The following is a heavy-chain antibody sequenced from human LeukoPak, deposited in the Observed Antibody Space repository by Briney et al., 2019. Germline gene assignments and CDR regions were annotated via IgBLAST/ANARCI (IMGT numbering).Heavy chain of an antibody. D-gene: IGHD6-19*01. CDR1: GFTFSSYG. V-gene: IGHV3-30*19. CDR3: ARVKDSSGWTDYYYYGMDV. CDR2: ISYDGSNK. Sequence: GGSLRLSCAASGFTFSSYGMHWVRQAPGKGLEWVAVISYDGSNKYYADSVKGRFTISRDNSKNTLYLQMNSLRAEDTAVYYCARVKDSSGWTDYYYYGMDVWGQGTTVTVSS. J-gene: IGHJ6*02.